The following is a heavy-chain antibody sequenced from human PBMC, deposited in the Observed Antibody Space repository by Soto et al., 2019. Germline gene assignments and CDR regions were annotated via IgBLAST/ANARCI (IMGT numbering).Heavy chain of an antibody. CDR1: GFTFSSYA. CDR2: ISYDGSNK. CDR3: ARANCSSTSCYGNYYYYYGMDV. J-gene: IGHJ6*02. Sequence: GGSLRLSCADSGFTFSSYAMRWVRQAPGKGLEWVAVISYDGSNKYYADSVKGRFTISRDNSKNTLYLQMNSLRAEDTAVYYCARANCSSTSCYGNYYYYYGMDVWGQGTTVTVSS. V-gene: IGHV3-30-3*01. D-gene: IGHD2-2*01.